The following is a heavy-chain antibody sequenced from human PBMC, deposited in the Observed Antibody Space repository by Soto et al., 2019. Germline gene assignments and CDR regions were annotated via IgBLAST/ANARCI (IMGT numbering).Heavy chain of an antibody. Sequence: GGSLRLSCAASGFTFSSYWMSWVRQAPGKGLEWVANIKQDGSEKYYVDSVKGRFTISRDNAKNSLYLQMNSLRAEDTAVYYCAREGGARLRFLERRGYFDYWGQGTLVTVSS. CDR3: AREGGARLRFLERRGYFDY. D-gene: IGHD3-3*01. CDR2: IKQDGSEK. V-gene: IGHV3-7*01. CDR1: GFTFSSYW. J-gene: IGHJ4*02.